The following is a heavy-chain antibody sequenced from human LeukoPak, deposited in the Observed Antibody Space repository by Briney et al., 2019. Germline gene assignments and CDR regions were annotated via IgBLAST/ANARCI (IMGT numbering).Heavy chain of an antibody. CDR1: GFTFSSYA. CDR2: ISYDGSNK. CDR3: ARDSSGEIDI. Sequence: SGGSLRLSCAASGFTFSSYAMHWVRQAPGKGLEWVAVISYDGSNKYYADSVKGRFTISRDNSKNTLYLQMNSLRAEDTAVYYCARDSSGEIDIWGQGTMVTVSS. V-gene: IGHV3-30-3*01. D-gene: IGHD4-17*01. J-gene: IGHJ3*02.